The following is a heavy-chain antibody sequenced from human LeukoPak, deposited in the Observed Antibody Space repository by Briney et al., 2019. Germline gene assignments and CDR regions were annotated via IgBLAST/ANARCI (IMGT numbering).Heavy chain of an antibody. Sequence: PGGSLRLSCAASGFTFNFTFSDYYMNWIRQAPGKGLEWVSYISTSSSTIYYADSVKGRFTISRDNAKNSLYLQVNSLRAEDTAVYYCAREWDSSGPDAFDMWGQGTMVTVSS. V-gene: IGHV3-11*04. CDR1: GFTFNFTFSDYY. J-gene: IGHJ3*02. CDR3: AREWDSSGPDAFDM. D-gene: IGHD3-22*01. CDR2: ISTSSSTI.